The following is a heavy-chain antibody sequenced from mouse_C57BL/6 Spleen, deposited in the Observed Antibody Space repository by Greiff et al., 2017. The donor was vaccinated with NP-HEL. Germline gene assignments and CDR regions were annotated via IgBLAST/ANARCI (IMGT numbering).Heavy chain of an antibody. CDR1: GFSLTSYG. V-gene: IGHV2-2*01. CDR3: ARNGDPYYAMDY. J-gene: IGHJ4*01. CDR2: IWSGGST. Sequence: VKVEESGPGLVQPSQSLSITCTVSGFSLTSYGVHWVRQSPGKGLEWLGVIWSGGSTDYNAAFISRLSISKDNSKSQVFFKMNSLQADDTAIYYCARNGDPYYAMDYWGQGTSVTVSS.